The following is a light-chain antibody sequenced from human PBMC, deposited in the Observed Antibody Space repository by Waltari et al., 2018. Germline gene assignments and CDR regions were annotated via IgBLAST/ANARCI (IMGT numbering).Light chain of an antibody. CDR3: QSYDSRVSGWV. J-gene: IGLJ3*02. CDR1: SSNIGAGYG. V-gene: IGLV1-40*01. CDR2: GTP. Sequence: QSVLTQPPSASGAPGQRVIIPCTGSSSNIGAGYGAHRHQQVPGTAPKLLIYGTPNRPPVVPDRFSGSRSGTSASLAITVLQAEDEADYYCQSYDSRVSGWVFGGGSKLTVL.